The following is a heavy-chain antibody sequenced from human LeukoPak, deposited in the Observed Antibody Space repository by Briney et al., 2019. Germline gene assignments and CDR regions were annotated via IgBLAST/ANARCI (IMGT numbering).Heavy chain of an antibody. CDR2: SSASNGNT. CDR1: RYTFTSYG. D-gene: IGHD3-3*01. Sequence: ASVKLSFTASRYTFTSYGISCVRQAPGQGLEWMGWSSASNGNTNYAQKLQGRVTMTTDTSTSTAYMELRSLRSDDTAVYYCARAARITIFGLQGYWGQGTLVTVSS. V-gene: IGHV1-18*01. J-gene: IGHJ4*02. CDR3: ARAARITIFGLQGY.